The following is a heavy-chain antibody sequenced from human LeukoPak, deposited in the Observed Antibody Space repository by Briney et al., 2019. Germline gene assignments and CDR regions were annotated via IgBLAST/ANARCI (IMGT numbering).Heavy chain of an antibody. CDR3: AKGGGSTSWKIDY. V-gene: IGHV3-23*01. CDR2: MSGNGDT. Sequence: GGSLRLSCAASGFTFSIYAMNWVRQTPGKGLEWVSSMSGNGDTYYADSVKGRFTISRDDSKNMLYLQMNSLRAEDSAIYYCAKGGGSTSWKIDYWGQGTLVTVSS. CDR1: GFTFSIYA. D-gene: IGHD2-2*01. J-gene: IGHJ4*02.